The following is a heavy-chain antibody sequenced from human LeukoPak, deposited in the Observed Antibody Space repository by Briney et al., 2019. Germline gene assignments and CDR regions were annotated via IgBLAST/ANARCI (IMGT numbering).Heavy chain of an antibody. D-gene: IGHD3-10*01. CDR2: IWYDGSKK. Sequence: GGSLRLSCAASGFTFSSYAMHWVRQAPGKGLEWVAVIWYDGSKKYYADSVKGRFTISRDTSKNTVYLQMNSLRAEDTAVYYCARDRGYFDYWGQGTLVTVSS. CDR3: ARDRGYFDY. V-gene: IGHV3-33*08. CDR1: GFTFSSYA. J-gene: IGHJ4*02.